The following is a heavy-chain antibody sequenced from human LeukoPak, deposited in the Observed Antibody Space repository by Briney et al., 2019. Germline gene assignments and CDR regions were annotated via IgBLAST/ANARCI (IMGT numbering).Heavy chain of an antibody. CDR2: IYYSGST. D-gene: IGHD5-24*01. V-gene: IGHV4-59*08. Sequence: SETLSLTCTVSGGSISSYYWSWIRQAPGKGLEWIGYIYYSGSTNYNPSLKSRVTISVDTSKNQFSLKLSSVTAADTAVYYCARHNLEMATLWYFDLWGRGTLVTVSS. CDR3: ARHNLEMATLWYFDL. CDR1: GGSISSYY. J-gene: IGHJ2*01.